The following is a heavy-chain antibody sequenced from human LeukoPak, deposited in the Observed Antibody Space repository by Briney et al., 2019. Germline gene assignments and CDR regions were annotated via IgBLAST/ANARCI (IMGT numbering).Heavy chain of an antibody. Sequence: SETLSLTCTVSGDSISSYYWSWIRQPPGKGLEWIGYIYYSGSSNYNPSLKSRVTISVDTSKNQASLKLSSVTAADTAVYYCARAKKAVAGFFDYWGQGPLVTVSS. CDR1: GDSISSYY. CDR2: IYYSGSS. V-gene: IGHV4-59*01. D-gene: IGHD6-19*01. J-gene: IGHJ4*02. CDR3: ARAKKAVAGFFDY.